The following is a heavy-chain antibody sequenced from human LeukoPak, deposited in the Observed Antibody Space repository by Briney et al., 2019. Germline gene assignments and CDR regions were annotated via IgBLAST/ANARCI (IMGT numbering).Heavy chain of an antibody. CDR3: VKGWYVGY. CDR1: GYSISSGYY. J-gene: IGHJ4*02. Sequence: SETLSLTCAVSGYSISSGYYWGWIRQPPGKGLEWIGSIYYSGSTYYNPSLKSRVTISVDTSKNQFSLKLSSVTAADTAVYYCVKGWYVGYWGQGTLVTVSS. D-gene: IGHD6-19*01. V-gene: IGHV4-38-2*01. CDR2: IYYSGST.